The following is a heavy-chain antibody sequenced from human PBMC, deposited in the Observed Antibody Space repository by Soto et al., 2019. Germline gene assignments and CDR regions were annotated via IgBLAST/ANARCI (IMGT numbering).Heavy chain of an antibody. CDR2: ITTSGNKK. CDR1: GFTFSSYG. V-gene: IGHV3-23*05. J-gene: IGHJ4*02. D-gene: IGHD1-7*01. Sequence: PGGSLRLSCAASGFTFSSYGMHWVRQAPGKGLAWVSAITTSGNKKYYAGSVKGRFTISRDNSKNTLSLHMTSLRAEDTAVYYCAKNYYFDYWGQGALVTVSS. CDR3: AKNYYFDY.